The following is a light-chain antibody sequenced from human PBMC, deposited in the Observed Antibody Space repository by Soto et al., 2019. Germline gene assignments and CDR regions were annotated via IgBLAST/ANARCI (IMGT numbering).Light chain of an antibody. J-gene: IGLJ2*01. Sequence: QSVLTQPASVSGSPGQSITISCTGTSSDIGGYKYVSWYQQHPGKAPKLIIYEVTNRPSGVSDRFSGSKSGNTASLTISGLQAEDEADYYCSSYTIYSTLLLFGGGTKDTVL. CDR2: EVT. CDR1: SSDIGGYKY. CDR3: SSYTIYSTLLL. V-gene: IGLV2-14*01.